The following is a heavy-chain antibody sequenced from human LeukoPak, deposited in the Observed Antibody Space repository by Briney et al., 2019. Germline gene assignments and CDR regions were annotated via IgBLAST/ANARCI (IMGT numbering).Heavy chain of an antibody. CDR3: AAQDVNWFDP. D-gene: IGHD2-15*01. CDR2: IYYSRST. J-gene: IGHJ5*02. Sequence: PSETLSLTCTVSGGSISSGGYYWSWIRQHPGKGLEWIGYIYYSRSTYYNPSLKSRVTISVDTSKNQFSLKLSSVTAADTAVYYCAAQDVNWFDPWGQGTLVTVSS. CDR1: GGSISSGGYY. V-gene: IGHV4-31*03.